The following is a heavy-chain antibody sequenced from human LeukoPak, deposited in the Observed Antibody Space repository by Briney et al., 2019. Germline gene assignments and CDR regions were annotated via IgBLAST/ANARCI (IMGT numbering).Heavy chain of an antibody. CDR3: ARPYYYDSRIDP. J-gene: IGHJ5*02. CDR2: MYYSGST. D-gene: IGHD3-22*01. CDR1: GGSINSGDYY. Sequence: SETLSLTCTVSGGSINSGDYYWSWIRQPPGKGLEWIAYMYYSGSTYYNPSLKSRVTMSADTSKNQLSLKLSSVTAADTAVYYCARPYYYDSRIDPWGQGILVTVSP. V-gene: IGHV4-30-4*01.